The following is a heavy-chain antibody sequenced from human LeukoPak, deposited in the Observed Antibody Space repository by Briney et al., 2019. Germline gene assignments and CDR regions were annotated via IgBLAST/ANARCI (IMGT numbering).Heavy chain of an antibody. J-gene: IGHJ4*02. V-gene: IGHV3-23*01. CDR3: AKSVASGTYYNTDQ. CDR2: ISGSGGST. CDR1: GFTFSTYA. Sequence: PGGSLRLSCAASGFTFSTYAMSWVRQAPGKGLQWVSAISGSGGSTYYADSVEGRFTISRDNSKNTLYLQMSSLRAEDTAVYYCAKSVASGTYYNTDQWGQGTLVTVSS. D-gene: IGHD3-10*01.